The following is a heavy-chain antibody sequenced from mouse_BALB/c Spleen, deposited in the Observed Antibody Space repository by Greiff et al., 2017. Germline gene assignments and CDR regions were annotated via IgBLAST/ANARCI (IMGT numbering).Heavy chain of an antibody. V-gene: IGHV3-2*02. CDR3: AREDYGFDY. CDR2: ISYSGST. D-gene: IGHD2-4*01. CDR1: GYSITSDYA. J-gene: IGHJ2*01. Sequence: EVQLQQSGPGLVKPSQSLSLTCPVTGYSITSDYAWNWIRQFPGNKLEWMGYISYSGSTSYNPSLKSRISITRDTSKNQFFLQLNSVTTEDTATYYCAREDYGFDYWGQGTTLTVSS.